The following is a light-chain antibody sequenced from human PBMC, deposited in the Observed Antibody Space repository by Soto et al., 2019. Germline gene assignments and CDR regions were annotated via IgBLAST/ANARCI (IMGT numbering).Light chain of an antibody. CDR3: QHYDSLPIT. Sequence: IVLTKYPGTLSLSPGERATLSCRPSQSVSSNYLAWFQQKPGQAPRLLIYAASSRATGIPDRFSGSGSGTDFTLTISRLEPEDFAVFYCQHYDSLPITFGQGTRLEIK. J-gene: IGKJ5*01. V-gene: IGKV3-20*01. CDR2: AAS. CDR1: QSVSSNY.